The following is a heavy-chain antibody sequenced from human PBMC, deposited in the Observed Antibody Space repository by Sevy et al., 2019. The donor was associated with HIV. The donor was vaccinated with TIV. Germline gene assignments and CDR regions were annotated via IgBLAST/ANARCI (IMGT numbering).Heavy chain of an antibody. CDR2: LNGDGSDI. J-gene: IGHJ4*02. Sequence: GGSLRLSCAASGFTFSNYYMNWVRQGPGKGLVWVARLNGDGSDINYAESVRGRLTISRDNTKNTVYLQMSSLRGEVTAVYYCFVRIRDSSEFDYWGQGTLVTVSS. D-gene: IGHD6-6*01. CDR3: FVRIRDSSEFDY. V-gene: IGHV3-74*01. CDR1: GFTFSNYY.